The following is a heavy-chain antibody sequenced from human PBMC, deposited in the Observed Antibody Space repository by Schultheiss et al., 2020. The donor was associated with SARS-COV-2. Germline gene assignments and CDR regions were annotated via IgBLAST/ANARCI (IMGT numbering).Heavy chain of an antibody. CDR2: IRNKVNNYAK. D-gene: IGHD5-24*01. CDR1: GFTFNGSA. CDR3: TVRPYSKDYNYVMDV. V-gene: IGHV3-73*01. J-gene: IGHJ6*02. Sequence: GGSLRLSCAASGFTFNGSAMHWVRQASGKGLEWVGRIRNKVNNYAKSYAESVKGRFTISRDDSKNTAYLQMNSLKKEDTAVYFCTVRPYSKDYNYVMDVWGQGTTVTVSS.